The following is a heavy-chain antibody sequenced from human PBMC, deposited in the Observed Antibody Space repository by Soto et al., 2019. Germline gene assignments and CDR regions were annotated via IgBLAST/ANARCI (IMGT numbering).Heavy chain of an antibody. D-gene: IGHD2-15*01. CDR1: GGYISSGGYS. Sequence: SETLSLTCTVSGGYISSGGYSWSWIQQPPGKGLEWIGYIYHSGSTYYNPSLKSRVTISVDRSKNQFSLKLSSVTAADTAVYYCARAIGGLRGGWFDPWGQGTLVTVSS. CDR2: IYHSGST. CDR3: ARAIGGLRGGWFDP. V-gene: IGHV4-30-2*01. J-gene: IGHJ5*02.